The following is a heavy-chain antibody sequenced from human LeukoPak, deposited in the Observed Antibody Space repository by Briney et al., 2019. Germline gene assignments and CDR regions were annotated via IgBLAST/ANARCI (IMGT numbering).Heavy chain of an antibody. J-gene: IGHJ4*02. CDR1: GGSISSGDYY. CDR2: IYYSGST. CDR3: ARAGECTNGVCFTGFDY. V-gene: IGHV4-30-4*01. Sequence: SETLSLTCTVSGGSISSGDYYWSWNRQPPGKGLEWIGYIYYSGSTYYNPSLKSRVTISVDTSKNQFSLKLSSVTAADTAVYYCARAGECTNGVCFTGFDYWGQGTLVTVSS. D-gene: IGHD2-8*01.